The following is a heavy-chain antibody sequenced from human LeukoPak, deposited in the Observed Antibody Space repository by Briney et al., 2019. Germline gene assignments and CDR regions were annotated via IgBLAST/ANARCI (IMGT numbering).Heavy chain of an antibody. Sequence: ASVKVSCKASGYTFTSYGISWVRQAPGQGLVWMGWISAYSGNTNFAQRLQGRVTMTTDTSTSTAYMELRSLSSDDTAVYYCARGLQYSSASRFDYWGQGTLVTVSS. D-gene: IGHD6-6*01. V-gene: IGHV1-18*01. CDR2: ISAYSGNT. J-gene: IGHJ4*02. CDR1: GYTFTSYG. CDR3: ARGLQYSSASRFDY.